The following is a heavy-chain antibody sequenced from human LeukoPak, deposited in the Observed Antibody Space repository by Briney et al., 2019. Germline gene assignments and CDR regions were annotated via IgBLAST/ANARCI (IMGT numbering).Heavy chain of an antibody. CDR3: ASGLAVFFYGPFYY. CDR1: GVSFSGYS. J-gene: IGHJ4*02. D-gene: IGHD4-17*01. Sequence: SETLSLTCAVYGVSFSGYSWSWIRQPPGKGLEWIGEINHSGSTNYNPSLKSRVTISVDTSKNQFSLKLSSVSAADTAVYSSASGLAVFFYGPFYYWGQGTLVTVSS. CDR2: INHSGST. V-gene: IGHV4-34*01.